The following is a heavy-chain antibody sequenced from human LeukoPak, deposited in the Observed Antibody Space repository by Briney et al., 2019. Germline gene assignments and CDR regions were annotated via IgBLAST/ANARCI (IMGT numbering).Heavy chain of an antibody. CDR3: ARAKRGYSYGYRRNELPYFFDY. D-gene: IGHD5-18*01. CDR2: ISSSGST. CDR1: GDSISSGDYY. V-gene: IGHV4-61*02. Sequence: SETLSLTCTVSGDSISSGDYYWSWIRQPAGKGLEWIGRISSSGSTNYNPSLKSRVTISVDTSKDQFSLKLSSVTAADTAVYYCARAKRGYSYGYRRNELPYFFDYWGQGTLVTVSS. J-gene: IGHJ4*02.